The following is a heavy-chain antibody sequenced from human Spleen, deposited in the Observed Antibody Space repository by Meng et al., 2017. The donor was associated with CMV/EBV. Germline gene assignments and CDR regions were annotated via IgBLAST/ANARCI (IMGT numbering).Heavy chain of an antibody. CDR1: GFTFSNYW. V-gene: IGHV3-74*03. J-gene: IGHJ4*02. CDR3: AREVRAARFFDY. D-gene: IGHD6-6*01. Sequence: LSCAASGFTFSNYWMHWVRQAPGKGLVWVSRINSDGNSTTYADSVKGRFTISRDNAKNTVYLQMNSLRAEDTAMYSCAREVRAARFFDYWGQGTLVTVS. CDR2: INSDGNST.